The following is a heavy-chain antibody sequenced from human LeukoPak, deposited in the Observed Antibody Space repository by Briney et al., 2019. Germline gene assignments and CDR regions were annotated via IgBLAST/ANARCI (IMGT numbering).Heavy chain of an antibody. Sequence: PGGSLRLSCAASGFTFSNYAMSWVRQAPGKGLEWVSDISGAGGSTDYADSVKGRFTVSRDSSKNTLYLQMNSLRAEDTAVYYCAKSRGSYWVPEFDYWGQGTLVTVSS. CDR2: ISGAGGST. CDR1: GFTFSNYA. V-gene: IGHV3-23*01. J-gene: IGHJ4*02. CDR3: AKSRGSYWVPEFDY. D-gene: IGHD3-10*01.